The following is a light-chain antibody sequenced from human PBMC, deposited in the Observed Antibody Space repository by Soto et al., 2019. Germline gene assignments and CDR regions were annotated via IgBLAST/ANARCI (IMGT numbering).Light chain of an antibody. V-gene: IGKV1-27*01. CDR1: RGIYNY. CDR3: QKYDSAPRT. Sequence: DVQVTQSPASLSASVGDRVNISCRTSRGIYNYLAWYQQKSGQIPKLLINAASSLQSGVPSRFSGSGSGTDFTLSISSLQPEDVATYYCQKYDSAPRTFGQGTK. J-gene: IGKJ1*01. CDR2: AAS.